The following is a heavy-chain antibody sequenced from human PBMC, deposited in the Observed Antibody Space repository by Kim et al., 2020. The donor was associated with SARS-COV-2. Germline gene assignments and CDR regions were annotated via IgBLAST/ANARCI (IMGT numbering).Heavy chain of an antibody. J-gene: IGHJ6*02. Sequence: GGSLRLSCAASGFTFSTYAMNWVRQAPGKGLEWVSSISGAGVNTYYTDSLKGRFTISRDNSRNALYLQMDSLRAEDTAVYYCPKTDRTPLFGVPNNHYYGMDVWGQGTTVTVSS. CDR1: GFTFSTYA. CDR3: PKTDRTPLFGVPNNHYYGMDV. V-gene: IGHV3-23*01. CDR2: ISGAGVNT. D-gene: IGHD3-3*01.